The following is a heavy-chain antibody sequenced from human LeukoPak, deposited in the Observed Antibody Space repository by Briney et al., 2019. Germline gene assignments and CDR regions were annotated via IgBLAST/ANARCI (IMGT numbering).Heavy chain of an antibody. CDR1: GFTFSSYG. D-gene: IGHD3-16*01. CDR3: AKDTGGYFDY. CDR2: ISYDGSNK. J-gene: IGHJ4*02. Sequence: GESLRLSCAASGFTFSSYGMHWVRQAPGKGLEWVAVISYDGSNKYYADSVKGRFTISRDNSKNTLYLQMNSLRAEDTAVYYCAKDTGGYFDYWGQGTLVTVSS. V-gene: IGHV3-30*18.